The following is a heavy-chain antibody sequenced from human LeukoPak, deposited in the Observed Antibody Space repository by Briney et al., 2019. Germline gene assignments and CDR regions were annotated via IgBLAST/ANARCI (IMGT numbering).Heavy chain of an antibody. CDR2: IKEDGSAT. J-gene: IGHJ4*02. D-gene: IGHD1-1*01. V-gene: IGHV3-7*04. Sequence: PGVSLRRSCAASGFTFSTYWMTWVRQAPGKGPEWVANIKEDGSATYYVDSVKGRFTISRDNAKKSLYLQMNSLRAEDTAVYYCARDSPGYLAYDSWGQGTLVTVSS. CDR3: ARDSPGYLAYDS. CDR1: GFTFSTYW.